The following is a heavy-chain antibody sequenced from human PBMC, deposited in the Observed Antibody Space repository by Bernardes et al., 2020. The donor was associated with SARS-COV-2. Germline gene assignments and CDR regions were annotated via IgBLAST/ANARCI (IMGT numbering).Heavy chain of an antibody. CDR3: ATSWGDIVVVPAANFVFS. CDR1: GFTFSSYA. V-gene: IGHV3-23*01. D-gene: IGHD2-2*01. CDR2: ISGSGGST. J-gene: IGHJ5*02. Sequence: GGSLRLSCAASGFTFSSYAMSWVRQAPGKGLEWVSAISGSGGSTYYADSVKGRFTISRDNSKNTLYLQMNSLRAEDTAVYYCATSWGDIVVVPAANFVFSWGQGTLVTVSS.